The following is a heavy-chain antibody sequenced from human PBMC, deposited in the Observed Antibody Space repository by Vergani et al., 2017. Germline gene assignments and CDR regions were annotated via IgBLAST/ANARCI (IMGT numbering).Heavy chain of an antibody. D-gene: IGHD2-2*02. Sequence: EVQLVEPGGGLVQPGGSLRLSCAASGFTFSSYWMSWVRQAPGKGLEWVANIKQDGSEKYYVDSVKGRFTISRDNAKNSLYLQMNSLRAEDTAVYYCARDLYCSSTSCYRDYYYYYMDVWGKGTTVTVSS. V-gene: IGHV3-7*01. CDR2: IKQDGSEK. J-gene: IGHJ6*03. CDR1: GFTFSSYW. CDR3: ARDLYCSSTSCYRDYYYYYMDV.